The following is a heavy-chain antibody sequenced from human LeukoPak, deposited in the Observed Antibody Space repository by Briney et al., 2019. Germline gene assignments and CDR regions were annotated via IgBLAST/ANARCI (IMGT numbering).Heavy chain of an antibody. V-gene: IGHV5-51*01. J-gene: IGHJ4*02. CDR1: GYSFTSYW. Sequence: GESLQISCQGSGYSFTSYWIGWVRQMPGKGLEWMGIIYPGDSDTRYSPSFQGQVTISADKSISTAYLQWSSLKASDTAMYYCARGDAVRFGELLFPPFDYWGQGTLVTVSS. D-gene: IGHD3-10*01. CDR3: ARGDAVRFGELLFPPFDY. CDR2: IYPGDSDT.